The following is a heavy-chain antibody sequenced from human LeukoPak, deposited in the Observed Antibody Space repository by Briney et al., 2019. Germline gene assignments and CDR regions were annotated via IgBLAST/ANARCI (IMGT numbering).Heavy chain of an antibody. CDR1: GYTFTSYD. CDR3: ASTAAQYYYYYMDV. D-gene: IGHD6-13*01. J-gene: IGHJ6*03. Sequence: ASVKVSCKASGYTFTSYDINWVRQATGQGLEWMGWMNPNTGATGYAQGFRGRVTITTDESTSTAYMELSSLRSEDTAVYYCASTAAQYYYYYMDVWGKGTTVTVSS. V-gene: IGHV1-8*01. CDR2: MNPNTGAT.